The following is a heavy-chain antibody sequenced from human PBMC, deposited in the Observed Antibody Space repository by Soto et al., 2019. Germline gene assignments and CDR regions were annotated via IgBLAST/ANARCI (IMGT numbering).Heavy chain of an antibody. CDR1: GGSISSYY. D-gene: IGHD3-22*01. Sequence: PSETLSLTCTVSGGSISSYYWGWIRQPPGKGLEWIGSIYYSGSTYYNPSLKSRVTISVDTSKNQFSLKLSSVTAADTAVYYCARRRYYDSSGYYYYYYGMDVWGQGTTVTVSS. J-gene: IGHJ6*02. CDR3: ARRRYYDSSGYYYYYYGMDV. V-gene: IGHV4-39*01. CDR2: IYYSGST.